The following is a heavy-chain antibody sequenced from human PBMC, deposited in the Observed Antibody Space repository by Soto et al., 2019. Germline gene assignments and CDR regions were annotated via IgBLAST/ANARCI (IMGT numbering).Heavy chain of an antibody. Sequence: QVQLQESGPGVVKPSETLSLTCTVSGGSIKNYYWSWIRQPPGKGLEWIGYIYYSGSTNYNPSLKSRVTMSLDTSKNQFSLKVSSVTAEDTAVYYCVRTNYFDYWGQGTLVTVSS. V-gene: IGHV4-59*01. J-gene: IGHJ4*02. CDR2: IYYSGST. CDR3: VRTNYFDY. CDR1: GGSIKNYY.